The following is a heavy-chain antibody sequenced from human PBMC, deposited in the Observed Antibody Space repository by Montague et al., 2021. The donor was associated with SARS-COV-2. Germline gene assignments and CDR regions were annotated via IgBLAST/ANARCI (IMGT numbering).Heavy chain of an antibody. CDR1: GDPMTDSY. CDR3: TRLSLGWNTD. J-gene: IGHJ1*01. CDR2: IYFSGST. D-gene: IGHD1-1*01. V-gene: IGHV4-59*08. Sequence: SETLSLTCTVSGDPMTDSYWSWIRQPPGKGLEYIGYIYFSGSTNYNPSLKSRLTISVDTSKNQFSLKLSSVTAADTAVYFCTRLSLGWNTDWGQGTLVTVSS.